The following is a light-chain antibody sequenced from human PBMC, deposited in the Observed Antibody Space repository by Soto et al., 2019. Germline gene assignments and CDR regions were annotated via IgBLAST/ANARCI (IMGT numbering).Light chain of an antibody. CDR1: QTGSKNY. CDR3: QQYAVSPIT. V-gene: IGKV3-20*01. J-gene: IGKJ5*01. Sequence: DIELTQSPVTLRLSPGDGATLSCGASQTGSKNYLAWYQQTAGQAPRLVIYAASTRATGIPDRFSGSGSGTDFTLTISRLEPEDFAVFYCQQYAVSPITFGQGTRLEIK. CDR2: AAS.